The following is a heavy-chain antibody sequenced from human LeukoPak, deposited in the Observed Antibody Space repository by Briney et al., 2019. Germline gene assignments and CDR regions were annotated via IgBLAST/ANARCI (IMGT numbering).Heavy chain of an antibody. D-gene: IGHD3-9*01. CDR1: GGSISSSSYY. CDR2: TYYSGST. V-gene: IGHV4-39*02. CDR3: AIDFDWLSSFDY. J-gene: IGHJ4*02. Sequence: SETLSLTCTVSGGSISSSSYYWGWLRQPPGKGLEWIGSTYYSGSTYYIPSLKSRVTISVDTSKNQFSLKLSSVTAADTAVYYCAIDFDWLSSFDYWGQGTLVTVSS.